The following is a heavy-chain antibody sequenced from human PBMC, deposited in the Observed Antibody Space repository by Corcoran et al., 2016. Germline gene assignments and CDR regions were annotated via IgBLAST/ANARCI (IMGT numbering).Heavy chain of an antibody. D-gene: IGHD3-10*01. CDR2: IYYSGST. CDR3: ARYRDYYGSGTYSYFDY. J-gene: IGHJ4*02. V-gene: IGHV4-31*03. CDR1: GGSISSGGYY. Sequence: QVQLQESGPGLVKPSQTLSLTCTVSGGSISSGGYYWSWIRQHPGKGLEWIGYIYYSGSTYYNPSLKSRVTISVDTSKNHFSLKLSSVTDEDTAFYYCARYRDYYGSGTYSYFDYWSQGTRVTVSS.